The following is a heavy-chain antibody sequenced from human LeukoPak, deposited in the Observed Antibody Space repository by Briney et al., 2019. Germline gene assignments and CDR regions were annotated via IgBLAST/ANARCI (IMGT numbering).Heavy chain of an antibody. D-gene: IGHD6-19*01. CDR2: INWNGGST. CDR1: GFTFSSYA. CDR3: ARDRAYSSGWYNDY. Sequence: GGSLRLSCAASGFTFSSYAMSWVRQAPGKGLEWVSGINWNGGSTGYADSVKGRFTISRDNAKNSLYLQMNSLRAEDTALYHCARDRAYSSGWYNDYWGQGTLVTVSS. V-gene: IGHV3-20*01. J-gene: IGHJ4*02.